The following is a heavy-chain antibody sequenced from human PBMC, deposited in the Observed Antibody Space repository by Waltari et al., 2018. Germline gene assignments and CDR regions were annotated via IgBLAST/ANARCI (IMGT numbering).Heavy chain of an antibody. Sequence: QVQLVQSGAEVKKPGASVKVSCKASGYTFTSYAMHWVRQAPGQRLEWMGWINAGNGNTKYSHEVQGRVTITRDTSASTAYMALSSMRSEDTAVYYCARNVEMATPDYWGQGTLVTVSS. D-gene: IGHD5-12*01. CDR1: GYTFTSYA. CDR2: INAGNGNT. J-gene: IGHJ4*02. V-gene: IGHV1-3*01. CDR3: ARNVEMATPDY.